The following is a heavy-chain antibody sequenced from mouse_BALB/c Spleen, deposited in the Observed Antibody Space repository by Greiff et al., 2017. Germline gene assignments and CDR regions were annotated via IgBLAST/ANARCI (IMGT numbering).Heavy chain of an antibody. CDR2: INPSNGRT. CDR3: ARREYAMDY. CDR1: GYTFTSYW. J-gene: IGHJ4*01. Sequence: QVQLQQPGAELVKPGASVKLSCKASGYTFTSYWMHWVKQRPGQGLEWIGEINPSNGRTNYNEKFKSKATLTVDKSSSTAYMQLSSLTSEDSAVYYCARREYAMDYWGQGTSVTVSS. V-gene: IGHV1S81*02.